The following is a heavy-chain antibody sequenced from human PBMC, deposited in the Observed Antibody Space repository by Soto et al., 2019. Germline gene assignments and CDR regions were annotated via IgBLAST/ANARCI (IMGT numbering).Heavy chain of an antibody. D-gene: IGHD3-22*01. CDR2: ISGSGGST. Sequence: GGSLRLSCAASGFTFSSYAMSWVRQAPGKGLEWVSAISGSGGSTYYADSVKGRFTISRDNSKNTLYLQMNSLRAEDTAVYYCAKNTYYYDSSGYYYDYWGQGTLVTVSS. V-gene: IGHV3-23*01. CDR3: AKNTYYYDSSGYYYDY. CDR1: GFTFSSYA. J-gene: IGHJ4*02.